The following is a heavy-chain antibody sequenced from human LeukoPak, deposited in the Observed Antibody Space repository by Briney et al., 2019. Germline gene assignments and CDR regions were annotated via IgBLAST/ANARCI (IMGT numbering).Heavy chain of an antibody. CDR1: GYTFTSYG. Sequence: ASVKVSCKASGYTFTSYGISWVRQAPGQGLEWMGWISAYNGNTNYAQKLQGRVTMTTDTSTSTVYMELSSLRSEDTAVYYCAREAAGKGSSTSCYPYWGQGTLVTVSS. D-gene: IGHD2-2*01. CDR3: AREAAGKGSSTSCYPY. CDR2: ISAYNGNT. V-gene: IGHV1-18*01. J-gene: IGHJ4*02.